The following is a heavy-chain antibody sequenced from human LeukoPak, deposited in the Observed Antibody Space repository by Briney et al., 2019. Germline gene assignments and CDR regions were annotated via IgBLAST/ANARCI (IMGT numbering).Heavy chain of an antibody. CDR2: ILGSGGST. V-gene: IGHV3-23*01. D-gene: IGHD3-9*01. CDR3: AKWGDYDVLTGYYVPDY. J-gene: IGHJ4*02. Sequence: GASLRLSCAASVFTFSNYAMSWVRQAPGKGLEWVSAILGSGGSTYYADSVKGRFTVSRDNSKSTLYLQMNSLRAEDTALYYCAKWGDYDVLTGYYVPDYWGQGTLVTVSS. CDR1: VFTFSNYA.